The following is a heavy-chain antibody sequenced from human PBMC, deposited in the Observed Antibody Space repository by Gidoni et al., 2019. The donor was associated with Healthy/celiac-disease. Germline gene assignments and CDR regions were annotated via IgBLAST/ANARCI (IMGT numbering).Heavy chain of an antibody. CDR3: ARLNGSGSRRLPFYYYGMDG. CDR2: LYYSGST. J-gene: IGHJ6*02. CDR1: AGSISSSRYY. Sequence: QLQLQESGPGLVKPSETLSLTCPVSAGSISSSRYYWGWIRQPPGKGLEWIGSLYYSGSTYSNPSLKSRVTIYVYTSKNKFSLKLSSVTAADTAVYYCARLNGSGSRRLPFYYYGMDGWGQGTTVTVSS. V-gene: IGHV4-39*01. D-gene: IGHD3-10*01.